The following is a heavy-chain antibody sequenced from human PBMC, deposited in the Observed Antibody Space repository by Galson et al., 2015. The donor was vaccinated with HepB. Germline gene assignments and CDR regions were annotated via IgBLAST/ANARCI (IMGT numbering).Heavy chain of an antibody. Sequence: SLRLSCAASGFNFNNHGMHWVRQAPGKGLEWVAVISYDETKKYYADSVEGRFTISRDNSKNTLYLQMNSLRPEDTAVFYCAKDGGGGWLYSRFDPWGQGTLVSVSS. D-gene: IGHD6-19*01. J-gene: IGHJ5*02. V-gene: IGHV3-30*18. CDR2: ISYDETKK. CDR1: GFNFNNHG. CDR3: AKDGGGGWLYSRFDP.